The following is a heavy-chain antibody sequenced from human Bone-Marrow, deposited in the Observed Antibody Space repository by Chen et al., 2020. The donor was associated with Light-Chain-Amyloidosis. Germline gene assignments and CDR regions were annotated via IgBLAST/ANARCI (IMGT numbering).Heavy chain of an antibody. D-gene: IGHD6-6*01. CDR1: GFTFSSYS. J-gene: IGHJ4*02. CDR2: ISCSSSYI. V-gene: IGHV3-21*01. Sequence: EVQLVESGGGLVKPGGSLRLSCAASGFTFSSYSMNWVRQAPGKGLEWVSSISCSSSYIYYADSVKGRFTISRDNAKNSLYLQMNSLRAEDTAVYYCAREKYSSSGFDYWGQGTLVTVSS. CDR3: AREKYSSSGFDY.